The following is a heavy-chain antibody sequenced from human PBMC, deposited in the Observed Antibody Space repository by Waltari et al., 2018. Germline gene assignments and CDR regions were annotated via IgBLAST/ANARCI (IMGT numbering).Heavy chain of an antibody. CDR1: GYSISSGYY. CDR2: IYHSGST. Sequence: QVQLQESGPGLVKPSETLSLTCAVSGYSISSGYYWGWIRQPPGKGLEWIGSIYHSGSTYYNPALKSRVTISVDPSKNQFSLQLSSVTAADTAVYYCARHGPSGYDEPFFDYWGQGTLVTVSS. V-gene: IGHV4-38-2*01. D-gene: IGHD5-12*01. J-gene: IGHJ4*02. CDR3: ARHGPSGYDEPFFDY.